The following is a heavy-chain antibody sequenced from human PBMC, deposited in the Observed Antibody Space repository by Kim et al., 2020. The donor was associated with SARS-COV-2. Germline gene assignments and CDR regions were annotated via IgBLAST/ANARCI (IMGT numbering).Heavy chain of an antibody. J-gene: IGHJ4*02. CDR2: KK. Sequence: KKKYSQKCQGIVTITRDTSANTAYMDLRSLTFEDTAIYYCARDMNPTVYDYWGQGTLVTVSS. CDR3: ARDMNPTVYDY. V-gene: IGHV1-3*01. D-gene: IGHD4-4*01.